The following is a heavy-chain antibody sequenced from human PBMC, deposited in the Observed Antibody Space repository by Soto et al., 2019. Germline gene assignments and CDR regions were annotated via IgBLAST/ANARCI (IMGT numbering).Heavy chain of an antibody. V-gene: IGHV1-69*02. CDR1: GGTFSSYT. CDR2: IIPILGIA. J-gene: IGHJ4*02. CDR3: ARGPYNLNDGVDS. Sequence: QVQLVQSGAEVKKPGSSVKVSCKASGGTFSSYTISWVRQAPGQGLEWLGRIIPILGIANYAQEFQGRVTITPDKSTSRVYLELRSLISEETAVYYRARGPYNLNDGVDSWGLGTLVTVST. D-gene: IGHD1-1*01.